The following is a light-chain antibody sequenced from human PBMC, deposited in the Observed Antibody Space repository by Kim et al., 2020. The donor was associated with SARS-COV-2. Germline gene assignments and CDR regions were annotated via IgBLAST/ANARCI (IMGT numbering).Light chain of an antibody. V-gene: IGLV2-8*01. CDR1: RSDVGGYNY. CDR2: DVS. Sequence: QSVIISCPGTRSDVGGYNYVSWYQHHPGKAPKLMIYDVSKRPSGVPDRFSGSKSSHTASLTVSGLQAEDEADYYCSSYPGSNNLGVFGGGTQLTVL. J-gene: IGLJ3*02. CDR3: SSYPGSNNLGV.